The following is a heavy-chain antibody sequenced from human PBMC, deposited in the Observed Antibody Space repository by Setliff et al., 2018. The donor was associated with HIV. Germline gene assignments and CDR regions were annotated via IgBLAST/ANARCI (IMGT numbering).Heavy chain of an antibody. D-gene: IGHD3-3*01. CDR1: GFTFSSYG. CDR2: ISGRDGRT. J-gene: IGHJ4*02. Sequence: PGGSLRLSCAAFGFTFSSYGMSWVRQAPGKGLEWVSTISGRDGRTYYADSVKGRFTISRDSSKNTLSLQMNSLRAEDTAVYYCAKTREINNFWSGIDYWGQGTLVTVSS. V-gene: IGHV3-23*01. CDR3: AKTREINNFWSGIDY.